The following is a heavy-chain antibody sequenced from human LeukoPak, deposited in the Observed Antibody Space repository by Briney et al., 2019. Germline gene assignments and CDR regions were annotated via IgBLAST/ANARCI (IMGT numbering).Heavy chain of an antibody. CDR2: IIPIFGTA. J-gene: IGHJ6*03. CDR3: ARSSSFDNYYYYYYMDV. Sequence: SVKVSCQASGGTFSSYAISWVRQAPGQGLEWMGGIIPIFGTANYAQKFQGRVTITADESTSTAYMELSSLRSEDTAVYYCARSSSFDNYYYYYYMDVWGKGTTVTISS. D-gene: IGHD2-2*01. CDR1: GGTFSSYA. V-gene: IGHV1-69*13.